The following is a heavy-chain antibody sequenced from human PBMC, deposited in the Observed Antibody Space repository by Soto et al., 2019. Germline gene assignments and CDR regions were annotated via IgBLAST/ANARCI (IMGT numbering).Heavy chain of an antibody. CDR1: GGSIRGSY. J-gene: IGHJ4*02. V-gene: IGHV4-59*01. Sequence: SETLSLTCSVSGGSIRGSYCSWIRQPPEKGLEWIASISYTGSATHNPSLKSRVSVSVDTTENQCPLKLTTVTAADTATYYCATGGGWLQNSNLRGLYFDYWGQGALVTVPS. CDR3: ATGGGWLQNSNLRGLYFDY. D-gene: IGHD6-19*01. CDR2: ISYTGSA.